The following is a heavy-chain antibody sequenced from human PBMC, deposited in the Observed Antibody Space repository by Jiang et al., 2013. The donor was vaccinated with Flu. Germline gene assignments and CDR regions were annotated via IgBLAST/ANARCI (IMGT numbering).Heavy chain of an antibody. CDR3: ARARVIWNFDY. CDR2: IHYSGST. CDR1: GGSISNYY. Sequence: SGPGLVKPSETLSLTCTVSGGSISNYYWSWIRQPPGKGLEWIGYIHYSGSTNYNPSLKSRVTISIDTSKSQFSLKLSSVTAADTAVYYCARARVIWNFDYWGQGTLVTVSS. J-gene: IGHJ4*02. V-gene: IGHV4-59*13. D-gene: IGHD1-1*01.